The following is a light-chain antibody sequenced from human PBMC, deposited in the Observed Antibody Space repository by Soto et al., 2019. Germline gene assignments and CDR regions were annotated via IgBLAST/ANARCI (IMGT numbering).Light chain of an antibody. CDR2: GAS. CDR3: QQYGSSPQT. CDR1: QSISVTY. V-gene: IGKV3-20*01. J-gene: IGKJ1*01. Sequence: EIVMTQSPATLSVSPGGRATLSCRASQSISVTYLAWYQQKPGQAPRLLIYGASTRATGIPARFSGSGSGTDFTLTISRPEPEDFAVYYCQQYGSSPQTFGQGTKVDIK.